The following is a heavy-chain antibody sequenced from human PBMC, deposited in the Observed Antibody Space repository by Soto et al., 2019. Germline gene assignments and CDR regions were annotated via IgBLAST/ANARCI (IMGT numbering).Heavy chain of an antibody. CDR1: GGSISSGGYS. V-gene: IGHV4-30-2*01. J-gene: IGHJ6*02. Sequence: SETLSLTCAVSGGSISSGGYSWSWIRQPPGKGLEWIGYIYHSGSTYYNPSLKSRVTISVDRSKNQFSLKLSSVTAADTAVYYCAGSPDYYYGMDVWGQGTTVTVSS. CDR3: AGSPDYYYGMDV. CDR2: IYHSGST.